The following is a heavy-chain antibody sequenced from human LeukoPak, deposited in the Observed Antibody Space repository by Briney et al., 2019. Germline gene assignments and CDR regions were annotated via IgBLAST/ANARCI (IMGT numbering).Heavy chain of an antibody. V-gene: IGHV3-53*01. CDR1: GFSVSTDY. Sequence: GGSLRLSCAASGFSVSTDYMTWVRQAPGKGLEWVSTLYSGGSTYYADSVKGRFTISRDKSKNTLYLEMSSLRAEDTAVYSCARGWGSFENWGQGTLVAVSS. D-gene: IGHD7-27*01. CDR3: ARGWGSFEN. J-gene: IGHJ4*02. CDR2: LYSGGST.